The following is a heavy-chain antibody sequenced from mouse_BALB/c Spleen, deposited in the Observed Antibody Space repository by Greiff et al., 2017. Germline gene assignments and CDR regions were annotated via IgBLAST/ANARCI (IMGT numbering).Heavy chain of an antibody. CDR2: IWGDGST. J-gene: IGHJ4*01. CDR3: ASSVVATNAMDY. Sequence: QVHVKQSGPGLVAPSQSLSITCTVSGFSLTGYGVNWVRQPPGKGLEWLGMIWGDGSTDYNSALKSRLSISKDNSKSQVFLKMNSLQTDDTARYYCASSVVATNAMDYWGQGTSVTVSS. V-gene: IGHV2-6-7*01. CDR1: GFSLTGYG. D-gene: IGHD1-1*01.